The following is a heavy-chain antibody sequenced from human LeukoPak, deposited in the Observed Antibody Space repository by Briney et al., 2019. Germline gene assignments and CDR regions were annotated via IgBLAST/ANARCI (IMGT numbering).Heavy chain of an antibody. Sequence: GASVKVSCKASGYTFTGYYMHWVRQAPGQGLEWMGWINPNSSGTNYAQKFQGRVTMTRDTSISTAYMELSRLRSDDTAVYYCARDYGDSYGMDVWGQGTTVTVSS. J-gene: IGHJ6*02. CDR3: ARDYGDSYGMDV. D-gene: IGHD4-17*01. CDR2: INPNSSGT. CDR1: GYTFTGYY. V-gene: IGHV1-2*02.